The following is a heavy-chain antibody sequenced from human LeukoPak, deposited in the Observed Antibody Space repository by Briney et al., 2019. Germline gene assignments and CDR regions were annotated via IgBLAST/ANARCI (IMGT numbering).Heavy chain of an antibody. V-gene: IGHV5-51*01. Sequence: AGASLKISCKGSGYRFTSYWIGWVRQLPGKGLEWMGIIYPGDSDTIYSPSFQGQVTISADKSTSTANLQWSSLKASDTAMYYCARSGGNYYSIWGQGTMVTVSS. CDR2: IYPGDSDT. CDR3: ARSGGNYYSI. CDR1: GYRFTSYW. J-gene: IGHJ3*02. D-gene: IGHD1-26*01.